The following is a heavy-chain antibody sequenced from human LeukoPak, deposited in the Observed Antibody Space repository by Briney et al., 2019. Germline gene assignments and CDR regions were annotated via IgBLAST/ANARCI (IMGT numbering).Heavy chain of an antibody. CDR1: GFTVSSNY. CDR2: IYSGGST. V-gene: IGHV3-53*01. J-gene: IGHJ6*02. CDR3: ARDGAVAGTDYYYYYGMDV. Sequence: SGGSLRLSCAASGFTVSSNYMSWVRQAPGKGLEWVSVIYSGGSTYYADSVKGRFTISRDNSKNTLYLQMNSLRAEDTAAYYCARDGAVAGTDYYYYYGMDVWGQGTTVTVSS. D-gene: IGHD6-19*01.